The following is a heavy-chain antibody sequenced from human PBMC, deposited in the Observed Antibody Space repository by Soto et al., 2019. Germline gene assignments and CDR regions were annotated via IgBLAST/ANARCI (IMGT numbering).Heavy chain of an antibody. V-gene: IGHV1-69*13. CDR3: AREHDSGGYYQGPKCIDV. D-gene: IGHD3-22*01. J-gene: IGHJ6*02. CDR1: GGTFSSYA. Sequence: SVKVSCKASGGTFSSYAISWVRQAPGQGLEWMGGIIPIFGTANYAQKFQGRVTITADESTSTAYMELSSLRSEDTAVYYCAREHDSGGYYQGPKCIDVSGQVTTVTAS. CDR2: IIPIFGTA.